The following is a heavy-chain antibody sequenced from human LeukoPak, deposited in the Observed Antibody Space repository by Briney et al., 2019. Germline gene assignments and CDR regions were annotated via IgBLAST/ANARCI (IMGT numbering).Heavy chain of an antibody. CDR2: FDPEDGET. CDR3: ATGVFNCILIADGCDFDY. V-gene: IGHV1-24*01. Sequence: EASVKVSCKVSGYTLTELSMHWVRQAPGKGLEWMGGFDPEDGETIYAQKFQGRVTMTEDTSTDTAYMELSSLRSEDTAVYYCATGVFNCILIADGCDFDYWGQGTLLTVSS. J-gene: IGHJ4*02. CDR1: GYTLTELS. D-gene: IGHD5-24*01.